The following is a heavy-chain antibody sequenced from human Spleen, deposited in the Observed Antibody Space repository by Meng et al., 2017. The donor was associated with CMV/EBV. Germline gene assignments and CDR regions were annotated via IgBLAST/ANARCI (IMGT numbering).Heavy chain of an antibody. CDR2: LYSTGHP. V-gene: IGHV4-30-4*08. CDR1: VGTASSY. J-gene: IGHJ5*02. D-gene: IGHD3-16*01. Sequence: VGTASSYRRRIRHPPGQGLALIGPLYSTGHPYYNPSLQSRITLSLDTSKNLFSLKLSSVTAADTAVYFCARDQDADRVGSWKGRFDPWGHGTLVTVSS. CDR3: ARDQDADRVGSWKGRFDP.